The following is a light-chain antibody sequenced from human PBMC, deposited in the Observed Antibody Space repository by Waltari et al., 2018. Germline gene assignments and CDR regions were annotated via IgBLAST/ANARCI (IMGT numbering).Light chain of an antibody. CDR2: QAS. J-gene: IGKJ3*01. V-gene: IGKV1-5*03. CDR3: QQYNAYST. CDR1: QIISNL. Sequence: DIQMTQPPSTLSASVGDRVTITCRASQIISNLLAWYQQKPGEAPRLIIYQASKLEDGVPSRFSGSGSGTEFTLTISSLQPDDFATYYCQQYNAYSTFGPGTKVEIK.